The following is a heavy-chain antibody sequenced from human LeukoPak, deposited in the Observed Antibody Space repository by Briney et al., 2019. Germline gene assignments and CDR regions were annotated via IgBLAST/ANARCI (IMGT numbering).Heavy chain of an antibody. Sequence: SVKVSCKASGYTFTSYGISWVRQAPGQGLEWMGGIIPIFGTANYAQKFQGRVTITTDESTSTAYMELSSLRSEDAAVYYCASPGYSYGLRTFDYWGQGTLVTVSS. CDR3: ASPGYSYGLRTFDY. CDR2: IIPIFGTA. V-gene: IGHV1-69*05. D-gene: IGHD5-18*01. J-gene: IGHJ4*02. CDR1: GYTFTSYG.